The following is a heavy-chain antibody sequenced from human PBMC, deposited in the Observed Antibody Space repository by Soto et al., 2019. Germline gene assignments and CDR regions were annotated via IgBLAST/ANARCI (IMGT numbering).Heavy chain of an antibody. V-gene: IGHV1-18*04. CDR2: ISAYNGNT. J-gene: IGHJ4*02. CDR1: GYTFTSYG. D-gene: IGHD6-13*01. Sequence: QVQLVQSGAEVKKPGASVKVSCKSSGYTFTSYGISWVRQAPGQGLEWMGWISAYNGNTIYAQKLQGRVIMTTDTSTSTAYMDLRSLRYDDTAVYYCARGRDPVIAAAGTGHDYWGQGTLVTVSS. CDR3: ARGRDPVIAAAGTGHDY.